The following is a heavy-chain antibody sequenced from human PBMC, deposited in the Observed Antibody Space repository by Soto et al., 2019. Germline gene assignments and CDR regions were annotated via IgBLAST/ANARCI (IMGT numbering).Heavy chain of an antibody. Sequence: GASVKVSCKASGDIFDNYAISWVRQAPGQGLEWLGGISPVIGTTHYAKRFQGRLTITADRSTMTTYMELSGLKSEDTAIYFCARDYSGYDPALNRFDPWGQGTLVTVSS. V-gene: IGHV1-69*06. J-gene: IGHJ5*02. D-gene: IGHD5-12*01. CDR1: GDIFDNYA. CDR2: ISPVIGTT. CDR3: ARDYSGYDPALNRFDP.